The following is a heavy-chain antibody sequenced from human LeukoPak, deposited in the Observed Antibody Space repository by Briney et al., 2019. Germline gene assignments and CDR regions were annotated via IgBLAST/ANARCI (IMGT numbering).Heavy chain of an antibody. J-gene: IGHJ6*04. Sequence: PGGSLRLSCAVSGFTFSNYSMNWVRQAPGKGLEWVSSISSSRNYIYYANSVKGRFTISRDNAKNSLYLQMNSLRAEDTAVYYCAELGITMIGGVWGKGTTVTISS. V-gene: IGHV3-21*06. D-gene: IGHD3-10*02. CDR1: GFTFSNYS. CDR2: ISSSRNYI. CDR3: AELGITMIGGV.